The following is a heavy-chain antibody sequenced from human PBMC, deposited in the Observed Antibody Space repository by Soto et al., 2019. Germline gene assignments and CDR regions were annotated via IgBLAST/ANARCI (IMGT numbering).Heavy chain of an antibody. CDR1: GYNFTNYW. CDR3: AGGGVRGVVTRTRDYYGMDV. D-gene: IGHD3-10*01. Sequence: EVQLVPSGAEVKKPGESLKISCKGSGYNFTNYWIGWVRQMPGKGLESMGIIYPGDSDTRYSPSFQGQVTISADKSISTAYLQWSSLKASDTAMYYCAGGGVRGVVTRTRDYYGMDVWGQGTTVTVSS. V-gene: IGHV5-51*01. CDR2: IYPGDSDT. J-gene: IGHJ6*02.